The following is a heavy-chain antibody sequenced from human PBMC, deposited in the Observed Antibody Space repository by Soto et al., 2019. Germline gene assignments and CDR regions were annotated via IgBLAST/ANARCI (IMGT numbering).Heavy chain of an antibody. D-gene: IGHD3-16*01. CDR1: GFTFSNND. J-gene: IGHJ6*02. CDR3: ARESRFPVGTAATVTFYYNAMDI. Sequence: EVQLVESGGGLVQPGGSLRLSCAASGFTFSNNDMHWVRQVPGKGLEWVAAIGTTGDRYYAGSVEGRFTISRDNAKNSLYLQMNSLRAEDTAVYYCARESRFPVGTAATVTFYYNAMDIWGQGTTVTVSS. V-gene: IGHV3-13*01. CDR2: IGTTGDR.